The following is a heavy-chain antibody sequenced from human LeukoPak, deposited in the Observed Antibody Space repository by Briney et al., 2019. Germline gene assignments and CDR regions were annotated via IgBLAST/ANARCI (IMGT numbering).Heavy chain of an antibody. CDR3: AELGITMIGGV. Sequence: GGSLRLSCAASGFTFSKFWMTWVRQGPGKGLEWVANINDDGSQKYDVDSVKGRFTISRDNAKNSLYLQMNSLRAEDTAVYYCAELGITMIGGVWGKGTTVTISS. CDR2: INDDGSQK. V-gene: IGHV3-7*01. D-gene: IGHD3-10*02. J-gene: IGHJ6*04. CDR1: GFTFSKFW.